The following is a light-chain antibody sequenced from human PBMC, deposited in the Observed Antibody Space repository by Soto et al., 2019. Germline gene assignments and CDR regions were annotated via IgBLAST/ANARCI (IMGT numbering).Light chain of an antibody. CDR1: SSDLSGDNY. CDR3: SSYTSSSTLRL. J-gene: IGLJ2*01. V-gene: IGLV2-14*03. CDR2: DVS. Sequence: QSVLTQPASGSGSPGQSITISCTGTSSDLSGDNYVSWYQQLPGKAPQLIIYDVSNRPSGVAHRFSGSKSGNTASLPISGLQAEEEAAYYCSSYTSSSTLRLFGGGTKLTVL.